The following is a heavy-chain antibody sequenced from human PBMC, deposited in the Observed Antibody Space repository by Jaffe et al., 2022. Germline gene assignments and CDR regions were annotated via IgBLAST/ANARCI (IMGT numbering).Heavy chain of an antibody. CDR3: TRSLFGASDF. V-gene: IGHV3-74*01. CDR2: INPDGGST. J-gene: IGHJ4*02. CDR1: GFTLSGFW. Sequence: EVQLVESGGGLVQPGGSLRLSCAASGFTLSGFWMHWVRQDPGKGLVWVSRINPDGGSTTYADAVKGRFTISRDDAKNTLFLQMNSLRADDTAVYYCTRSLFGASDFWGQGTLVTVSS. D-gene: IGHD3-16*01.